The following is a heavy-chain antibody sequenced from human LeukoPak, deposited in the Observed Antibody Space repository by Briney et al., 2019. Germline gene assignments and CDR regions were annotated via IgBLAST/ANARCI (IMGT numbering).Heavy chain of an antibody. CDR1: GFTLSSYW. CDR3: VRGNPFGGY. J-gene: IGHJ4*02. D-gene: IGHD2-15*01. Sequence: PGGSLRLSCAASGFTLSSYWMIWVRQAPGKGLEWVANIKQDRSEISYVDSVKGRFTISRDNAKNSLYLQMNSLRAEDTAVYYCVRGNPFGGYWGQGTLVTVSS. V-gene: IGHV3-7*03. CDR2: IKQDRSEI.